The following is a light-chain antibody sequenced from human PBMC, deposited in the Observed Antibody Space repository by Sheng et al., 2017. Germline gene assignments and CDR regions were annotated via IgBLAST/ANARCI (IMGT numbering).Light chain of an antibody. J-gene: IGLJ2*01. CDR2: EDN. Sequence: QSVSESPGKTVTISCTRSSGSIASNYVQWYQQRPGSSPTTVIYEDNQRPSGVPDRFSGSKSGTSASLAITGLQAEDEADYYCQSYDTSRSGNVVFGGGTKVTVL. CDR1: SGSIASNY. V-gene: IGLV6-57*01. CDR3: QSYDTSRSGNVV.